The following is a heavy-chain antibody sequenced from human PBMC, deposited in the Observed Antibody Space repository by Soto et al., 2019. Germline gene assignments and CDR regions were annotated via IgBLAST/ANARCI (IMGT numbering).Heavy chain of an antibody. D-gene: IGHD3-22*01. CDR2: IYYSGST. CDR3: ASDTQNYDDSSGSSGGRVAFDI. J-gene: IGHJ3*02. CDR1: GGSISSGGYY. V-gene: IGHV4-31*03. Sequence: QVQLQESGPGLVKPSQTLSLTCTVSGGSISSGGYYWSWIRQHPGKGLEWIGYIYYSGSTYYNPSLKSRVTLSVDTFKNQFSLKLSSVTAADTAVYYCASDTQNYDDSSGSSGGRVAFDIWGKGTMVTVSS.